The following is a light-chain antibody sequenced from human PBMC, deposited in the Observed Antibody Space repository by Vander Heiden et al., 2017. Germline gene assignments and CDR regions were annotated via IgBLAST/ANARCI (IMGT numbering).Light chain of an antibody. CDR3: QQDNSYPLT. V-gene: IGKV1-5*01. CDR1: QSISSW. Sequence: IKMTNAPSTLSASVGDRVTITCRASQSISSWLDWYQQKPGKAPKLLIYDASSLESGVPSRFSGSGSGTEFTLTISSLQPDDFATYYCQQDNSYPLTFGQGTKVEIK. J-gene: IGKJ1*01. CDR2: DAS.